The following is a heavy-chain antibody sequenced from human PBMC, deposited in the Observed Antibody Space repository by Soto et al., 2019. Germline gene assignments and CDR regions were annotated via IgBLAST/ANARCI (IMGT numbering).Heavy chain of an antibody. CDR1: GGSISSGDYY. D-gene: IGHD3-3*01. V-gene: IGHV4-30-4*01. Sequence: QVQLQESGPGLVKPSQTLSLTCTVSGGSISSGDYYWSWIRQPPGKGLEWIGYIYYSGSTYYNPSLKSRVTRSVDPSKSQYSLKLSSVTAADTAVYYCARDTGILEWPGAFDIWGQGTMVTVSS. J-gene: IGHJ3*02. CDR3: ARDTGILEWPGAFDI. CDR2: IYYSGST.